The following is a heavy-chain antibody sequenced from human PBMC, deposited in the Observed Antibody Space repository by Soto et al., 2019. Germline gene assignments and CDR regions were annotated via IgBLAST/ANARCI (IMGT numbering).Heavy chain of an antibody. CDR3: ARGVRGHYGFDV. D-gene: IGHD3-10*02. CDR1: GFTFSDYW. J-gene: IGHJ3*01. CDR2: IKFDGGSA. V-gene: IGHV3-74*01. Sequence: EVQLVESGGGLVQPGGSLRLSCAASGFTFSDYWIHWVRQTPGKGLVWVSRIKFDGGSANYVDSVKGRFTISRDNARDTVYLEMNSLRAEDTAVYFCARGVRGHYGFDVWGQGTMVTVSS.